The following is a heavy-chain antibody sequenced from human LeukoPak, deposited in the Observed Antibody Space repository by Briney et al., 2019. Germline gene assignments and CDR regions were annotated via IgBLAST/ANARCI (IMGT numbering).Heavy chain of an antibody. CDR2: ISGSGGST. J-gene: IGHJ4*02. CDR1: GFTFSTYA. Sequence: PGGSLRLSCAASGFTFSTYAMSWVRQGPGKGLEWVSAISGSGGSTYYTDSVKGRFTISRDNPKNTLYLQMNSLRAEDTAVYYCAKWLLYQPPGVCWGQGTLVTVSS. V-gene: IGHV3-23*01. CDR3: AKWLLYQPPGVC. D-gene: IGHD5/OR15-5a*01.